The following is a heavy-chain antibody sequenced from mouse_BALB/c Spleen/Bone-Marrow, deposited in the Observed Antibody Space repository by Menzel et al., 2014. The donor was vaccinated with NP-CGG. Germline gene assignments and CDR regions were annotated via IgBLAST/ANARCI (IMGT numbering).Heavy chain of an antibody. CDR3: ARELVRGMDY. CDR1: GYAFTNYW. V-gene: IGHV1-54*01. D-gene: IGHD1-1*01. Sequence: QLQQSGAELVMPGTSVEVSCKASGYAFTNYWIEWIKQRPGQGLEWIGVINPGSGGINYNEKFKGKATLTADKSSSTAYMQLSSLTSDDSAVYFCARELVRGMDYWGQGTSVTVSS. J-gene: IGHJ4*01. CDR2: INPGSGGI.